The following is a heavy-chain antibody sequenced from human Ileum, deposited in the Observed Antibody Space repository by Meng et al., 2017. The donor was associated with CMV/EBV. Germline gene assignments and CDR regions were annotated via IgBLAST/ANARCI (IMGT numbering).Heavy chain of an antibody. CDR3: ARVGGIVVPPAINHWFLDL. J-gene: IGHJ2*01. CDR2: INQDGSGK. V-gene: IGHV3-7*01. Sequence: GESLKISCAASGLTFSNHWMTWVRQAPGKGLEWVASINQDGSGKYYVESLKGRITISRDNAKNSLYLQMNNLGAEDTAVYYCARVGGIVVPPAINHWFLDLWGLGTVVTVSS. CDR1: GLTFSNHW. D-gene: IGHD2-2*02.